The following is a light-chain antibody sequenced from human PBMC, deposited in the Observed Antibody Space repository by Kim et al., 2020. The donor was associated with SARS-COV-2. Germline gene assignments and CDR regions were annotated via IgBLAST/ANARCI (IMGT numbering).Light chain of an antibody. CDR3: QTWDTGNHV. J-gene: IGLJ3*02. CDR1: SGHSSNA. Sequence: QLVLTQSPSASASLGASVKLTCTLSSGHSSNAIACHQQQPERGPRYLMKLNIDGSHTKGDGIPDRFSGSSSGAERYLTITSLQSVDEADYNCQTWDTGNHVFSGETQLTV. CDR2: LNIDGSH. V-gene: IGLV4-69*01.